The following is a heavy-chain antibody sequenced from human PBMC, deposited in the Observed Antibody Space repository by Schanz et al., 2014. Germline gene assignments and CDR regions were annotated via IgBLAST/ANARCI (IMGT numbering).Heavy chain of an antibody. J-gene: IGHJ4*02. CDR3: ARDSGSHYLVDY. D-gene: IGHD1-26*01. V-gene: IGHV3-23*04. CDR2: ISDSGDIR. CDR1: GLTFATYA. Sequence: EVQLVESGGGLVQPGGSLRLSCAASGLTFATYAMTWVRQAPGKGLEWVSTISDSGDIRNYADSVKGRFTVSRDNSRNTLYLQMSSLRVEDTALYYCARDSGSHYLVDYWGQGTLVTVSS.